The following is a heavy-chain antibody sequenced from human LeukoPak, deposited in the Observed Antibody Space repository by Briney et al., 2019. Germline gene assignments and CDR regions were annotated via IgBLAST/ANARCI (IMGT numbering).Heavy chain of an antibody. CDR3: ARGGSGSYYEPFDY. D-gene: IGHD1-26*01. V-gene: IGHV3-30*04. CDR2: ISCDGSSK. J-gene: IGHJ4*02. Sequence: GGSLRLSCAASGFTFTNYAMHWVRQAPGKGLEWVAVISCDGSSKFYADSVKGRFTISRDNSKNTLYLQVNNLRTDDTAVYYCARGGSGSYYEPFDYSGQGTLVTVSS. CDR1: GFTFTNYA.